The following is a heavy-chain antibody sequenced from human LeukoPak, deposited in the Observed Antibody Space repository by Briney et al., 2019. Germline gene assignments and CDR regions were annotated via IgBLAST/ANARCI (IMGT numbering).Heavy chain of an antibody. CDR3: ARTVRWSDYFDY. V-gene: IGHV3-7*01. D-gene: IGHD6-13*01. J-gene: IGHJ4*02. CDR2: IGQDGSEK. CDR1: GFTFSSYW. Sequence: GGSLRLSCAASGFTFSSYWMSWVRQAPGKGLEWVATIGQDGSEKFYVDSVKGRFTISRDNAKNSPFLQIYSLRAEDTSVYYCARTVRWSDYFDYWGQGALVTVSS.